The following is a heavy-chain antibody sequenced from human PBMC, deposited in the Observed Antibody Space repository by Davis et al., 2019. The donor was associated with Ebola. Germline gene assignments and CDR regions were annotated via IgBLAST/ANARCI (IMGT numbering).Heavy chain of an antibody. CDR2: TNTYSVGT. CDR1: AYTTTGYY. V-gene: IGHV1-2*06. J-gene: IGHJ4*02. D-gene: IGHD5-18*01. CDR3: ARVPSRGYSYGWGY. Sequence: ASSLDFCNTSAYTTTGYYMHWLRQPAGQGLEWMGRTNTYSVGTNYAQKFQGRVTMTRDTSISTAYMELSRLRSDDTAVYYCARVPSRGYSYGWGYWGQGTLVTVSS.